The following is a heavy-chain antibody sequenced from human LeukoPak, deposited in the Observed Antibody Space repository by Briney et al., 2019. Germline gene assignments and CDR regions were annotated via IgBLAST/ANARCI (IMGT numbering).Heavy chain of an antibody. CDR3: GRLRGAMTTVTSSFHS. D-gene: IGHD4-17*01. J-gene: IGHJ4*02. Sequence: SETLSHTCPVSGGSFIGSTYYWGWIRQPPGKGLEWIGSAFYSGDTYYKSSLKSRVTISVDTSKNQFSLKLGSVTAADTAVYYCGRLRGAMTTVTSSFHSWSQGTLVTVSS. CDR2: AFYSGDT. V-gene: IGHV4-39*01. CDR1: GGSFIGSTYY.